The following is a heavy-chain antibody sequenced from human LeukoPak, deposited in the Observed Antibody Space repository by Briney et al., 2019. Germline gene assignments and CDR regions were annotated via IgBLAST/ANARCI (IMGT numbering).Heavy chain of an antibody. V-gene: IGHV4-39*01. J-gene: IGHJ5*02. CDR2: IYYSGST. CDR3: VRSATVPDNYFDP. CDR1: GGSISITSYY. D-gene: IGHD2-21*02. Sequence: SETLSLTCTVSGGSISITSYYWGLIRQPPGKGLEWIGSIYYSGSTNYNPSLKSRVTISVDTSKNQFSLKLNSMTAADTAVYYCVRSATVPDNYFDPWGQGVLVTVSS.